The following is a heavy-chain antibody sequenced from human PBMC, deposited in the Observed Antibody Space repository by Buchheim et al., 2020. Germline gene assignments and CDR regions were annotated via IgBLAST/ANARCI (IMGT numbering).Heavy chain of an antibody. CDR2: INPRGGST. CDR3: AKAGGSGWRYNWFDP. D-gene: IGHD6-19*01. J-gene: IGHJ5*02. Sequence: QVQLVQSGAEVKKPGASVKVSCKASGYTFTSYYMHWVRQAPGQGLEWMGIINPRGGSTSYAQKFQGRVTMTRDTSTSTVYMELSSLKSEDTAVYYCAKAGGSGWRYNWFDPWGQGTL. V-gene: IGHV1-46*01. CDR1: GYTFTSYY.